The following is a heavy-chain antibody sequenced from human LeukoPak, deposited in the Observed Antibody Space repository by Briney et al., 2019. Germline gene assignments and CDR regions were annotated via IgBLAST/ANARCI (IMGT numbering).Heavy chain of an antibody. D-gene: IGHD3-3*01. CDR3: AREAGYDFWSGLDY. V-gene: IGHV1-46*01. J-gene: IGHJ4*02. CDR1: GYNFRSYY. CDR2: INPSGGST. Sequence: ASVTVSCTASGYNFRSYYVHWVRQAPGQGLEWLGVINPSGGSTAYAQNFQGRVTMTRDTSTRTVYMEVSSLRSEDTAVYYCAREAGYDFWSGLDYWGQGTLVTVSS.